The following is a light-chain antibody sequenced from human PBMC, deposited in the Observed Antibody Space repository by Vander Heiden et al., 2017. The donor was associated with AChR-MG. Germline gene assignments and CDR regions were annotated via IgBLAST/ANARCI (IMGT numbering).Light chain of an antibody. CDR1: QPVSSNY. V-gene: IGKV3-20*01. CDR2: GAS. CDR3: QQYASSPT. J-gene: IGKJ2*01. Sequence: EIVLTQSPGTRASAPVESATRSCSPSQPVSSNYLAWYQQKPGQAPRLLIYGASSRATGIPNRFSGGGSGRDFTLTISRLEPEDFAVYYCQQYASSPTFGQGARLDI.